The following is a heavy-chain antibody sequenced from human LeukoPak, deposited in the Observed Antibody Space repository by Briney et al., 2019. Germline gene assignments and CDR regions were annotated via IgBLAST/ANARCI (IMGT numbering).Heavy chain of an antibody. V-gene: IGHV4-38-2*02. CDR2: IYHSGST. D-gene: IGHD3-10*01. J-gene: IGHJ6*02. Sequence: SETLSLTCTVSGYSISSGYYWGWIRQPPGKELEWIGSIYHSGSTYYNPSLKSRVTISVDTSKNQFSLKLSSVTAADTAVYYCARVAGSHAYYYYGMDVWGQGTTVTVSS. CDR3: ARVAGSHAYYYYGMDV. CDR1: GYSISSGYY.